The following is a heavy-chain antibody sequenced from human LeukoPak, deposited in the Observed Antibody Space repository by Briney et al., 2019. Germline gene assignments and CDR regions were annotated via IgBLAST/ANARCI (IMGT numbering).Heavy chain of an antibody. J-gene: IGHJ4*02. Sequence: SQTLSLTCSVSGGSMSSGGYYWSWIRQHPGKGLEWMGHIYYSGTVYYNPSLRSRASISVDTSKNQFSLRLSSVTVADTAVYYCARLGMAASYFYDSSGDKFDYWGQGTLVTVSS. CDR1: GGSMSSGGYY. D-gene: IGHD3-22*01. CDR3: ARLGMAASYFYDSSGDKFDY. CDR2: IYYSGTV. V-gene: IGHV4-31*03.